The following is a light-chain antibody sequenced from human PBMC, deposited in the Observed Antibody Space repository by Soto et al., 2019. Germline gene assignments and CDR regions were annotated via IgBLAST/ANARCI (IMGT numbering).Light chain of an antibody. CDR1: SPNIGGNT. CDR2: GDT. J-gene: IGLJ2*01. V-gene: IGLV1-44*01. CDR3: ATWDDSLNGVV. Sequence: QSVLTQPPSASGTPGQRVTISCSGSSPNIGGNTVKWYQQVPGTAPKLLIHGDTLRPSGVPDRFSGSKSGTSASLAISGLQSEEEDEYYCATWDDSLNGVVFGGGTKLTVL.